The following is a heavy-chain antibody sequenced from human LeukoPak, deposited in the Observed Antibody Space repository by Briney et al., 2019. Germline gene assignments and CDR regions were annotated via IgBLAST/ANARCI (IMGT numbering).Heavy chain of an antibody. CDR1: GGSISSYY. CDR3: ATRKLGNDY. D-gene: IGHD7-27*01. J-gene: IGHJ4*02. CDR2: IYYSGIT. Sequence: PSETLSLTCTVSGGSISSYYWSWIRQPPGKGLEWIGYIYYSGITNYNPSLKSRVTISVGTSKNQFPLKLYSVTAADTAVYYCATRKLGNDYWGQGTLVTVSS. V-gene: IGHV4-59*01.